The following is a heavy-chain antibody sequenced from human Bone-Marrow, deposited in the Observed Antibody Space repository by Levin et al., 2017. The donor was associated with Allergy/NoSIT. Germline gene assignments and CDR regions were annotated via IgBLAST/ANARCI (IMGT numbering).Heavy chain of an antibody. J-gene: IGHJ3*01. CDR2: ITGSGDST. D-gene: IGHD3-22*01. CDR1: GFTFRFYA. V-gene: IGHV3-23*01. CDR3: AIEFDSSGQYPSSAFDV. Sequence: SCVGSGFTFRFYAISWVRQAPGEGLEWVSAITGSGDSTYYADSVKGRFTISRDNSKNTLFLQMNGLRVEDTAVYYCAIEFDSSGQYPSSAFDVWGQCTCVTVAS.